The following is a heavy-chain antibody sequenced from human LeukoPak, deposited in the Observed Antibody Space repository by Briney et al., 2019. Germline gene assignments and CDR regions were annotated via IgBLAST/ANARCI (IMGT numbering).Heavy chain of an antibody. Sequence: TGGSLRLSCAASGFPFSAYAMSWVRQAPGKGLEWVSAISASGDTIYYADSVKGRFTISRDNAKNSLYLQMNSLRAEDTAVYYCAEHGITMIGGVWGKGTTVTISS. D-gene: IGHD3-10*02. CDR2: ISASGDTI. CDR3: AEHGITMIGGV. V-gene: IGHV3-23*01. J-gene: IGHJ6*04. CDR1: GFPFSAYA.